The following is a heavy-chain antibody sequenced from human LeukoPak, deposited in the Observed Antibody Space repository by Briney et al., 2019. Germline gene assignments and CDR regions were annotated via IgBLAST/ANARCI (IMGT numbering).Heavy chain of an antibody. Sequence: GGSLRLSCAASGFTFSNYWMSWVRQAPGKGLEWVANIKQDGSDKYYVDSVKGRFTISRDNAKNSLYLQMNSLRAEDTAVYYCAMDTVATTFDYWGQGTVVTVSS. V-gene: IGHV3-7*04. CDR2: IKQDGSDK. CDR3: AMDTVATTFDY. D-gene: IGHD4-17*01. J-gene: IGHJ4*02. CDR1: GFTFSNYW.